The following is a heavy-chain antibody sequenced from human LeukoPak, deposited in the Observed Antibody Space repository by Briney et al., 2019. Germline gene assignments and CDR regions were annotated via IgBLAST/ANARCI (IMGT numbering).Heavy chain of an antibody. J-gene: IGHJ6*02. Sequence: GGSLRLSCAASGFTFSSYSMNWVRQAPGKGLEWVSSISSSSSYIYYADSVKGRFTISRDNAKNSLYLQMNSLRAEDTAVYYCATGDYYDNSSYYSPSSSSHYYYGMDVWGQGTTVTVSS. CDR3: ATGDYYDNSSYYSPSSSSHYYYGMDV. CDR1: GFTFSSYS. V-gene: IGHV3-21*01. CDR2: ISSSSSYI. D-gene: IGHD3-22*01.